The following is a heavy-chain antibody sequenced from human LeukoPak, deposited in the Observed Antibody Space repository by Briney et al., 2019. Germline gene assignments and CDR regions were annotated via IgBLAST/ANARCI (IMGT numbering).Heavy chain of an antibody. D-gene: IGHD6-13*01. CDR3: ATSAAGMMSVDY. CDR2: VDPEEGET. V-gene: IGHV1-69-2*01. J-gene: IGHJ4*02. CDR1: GYTFTDYY. Sequence: ASVKVSCKVSGYTFTDYYMHWVQQAPGKGLEWMGLVDPEEGETIYAEKFQGRVTITADTSTDTAYMELSSLRSEDTAVYYCATSAAGMMSVDYWGQGTLVTVSS.